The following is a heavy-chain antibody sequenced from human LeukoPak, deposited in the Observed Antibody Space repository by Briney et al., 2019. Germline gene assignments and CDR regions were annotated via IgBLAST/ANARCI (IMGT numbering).Heavy chain of an antibody. J-gene: IGHJ5*02. Sequence: GGSLRLSCAASGFTFSSSAMSWVRQAPGKGLEWVSNISGSGSGGSTYYADSVKGRFTISRDNSKNTLYLQMNSLRAEDTAVYYCARWFVGDWFDPWGQGTLVTVSS. CDR1: GFTFSSSA. CDR3: ARWFVGDWFDP. V-gene: IGHV3-23*01. D-gene: IGHD2-15*01. CDR2: ISGSGSGGST.